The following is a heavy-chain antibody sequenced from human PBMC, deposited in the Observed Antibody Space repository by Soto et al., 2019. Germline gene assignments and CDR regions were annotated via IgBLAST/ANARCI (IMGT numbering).Heavy chain of an antibody. CDR2: IYYSGST. Sequence: SETLSHTCTVSGGSVSSSIYYWGWIRQPPRKGLEWIGSIYYSGSTYYNPSLKSRVTISLDTSKNQFSLRLNSVTAADAALYYCAAGDYSGSGTYYNGWFDSWGQGTLVTVA. J-gene: IGHJ5*01. V-gene: IGHV4-39*01. CDR1: GGSVSSSIYY. D-gene: IGHD3-10*01. CDR3: AAGDYSGSGTYYNGWFDS.